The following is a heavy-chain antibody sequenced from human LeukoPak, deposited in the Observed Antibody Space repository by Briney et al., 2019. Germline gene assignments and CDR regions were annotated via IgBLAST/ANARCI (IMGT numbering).Heavy chain of an antibody. V-gene: IGHV1-18*01. J-gene: IGHJ3*02. CDR2: ISTYNANT. CDR3: ARLRGYGSGSYNDAFDI. Sequence: ASVKVSCKASDYTFTTYDITWVRQAPGQGLEWMGWISTYNANTNYAQKLQGRVTMTTDTSTSTAYMELRSLRSDDTAVYYCARLRGYGSGSYNDAFDIWGRGTVVTVSS. CDR1: DYTFTTYD. D-gene: IGHD3-10*01.